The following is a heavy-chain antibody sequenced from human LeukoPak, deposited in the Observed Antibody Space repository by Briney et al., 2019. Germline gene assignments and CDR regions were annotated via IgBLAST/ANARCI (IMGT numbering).Heavy chain of an antibody. CDR2: IKSDGSIT. Sequence: GGSLRLSCAASGFTFSSYAMSWVRQAPGKGLVWVSRIKSDGSITSYADSVKGRFTISRDNAKNTLYLQMNSLRAEDTAVYYCARDVGGRLDYWGQGTLVTVSS. V-gene: IGHV3-74*01. J-gene: IGHJ4*02. D-gene: IGHD1-26*01. CDR3: ARDVGGRLDY. CDR1: GFTFSSYA.